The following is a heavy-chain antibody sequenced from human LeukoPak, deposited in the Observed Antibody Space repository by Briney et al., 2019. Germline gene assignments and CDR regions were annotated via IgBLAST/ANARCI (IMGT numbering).Heavy chain of an antibody. Sequence: SVKVSCKASGYTFTSYYMHWVRQAPGQGLEWMGIINPSGGSTSYAQKFQGRVTMTRDMSTSTVYMELSSLRSEDTAVYYCARGYGSGSYYPGYDWGDAFDIWGQGTMVTVSS. D-gene: IGHD3-10*01. V-gene: IGHV1-46*01. CDR3: ARGYGSGSYYPGYDWGDAFDI. CDR2: INPSGGST. CDR1: GYTFTSYY. J-gene: IGHJ3*02.